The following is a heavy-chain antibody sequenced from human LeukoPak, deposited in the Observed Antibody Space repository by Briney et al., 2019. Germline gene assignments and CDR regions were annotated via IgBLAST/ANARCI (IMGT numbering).Heavy chain of an antibody. CDR2: INPSGSST. V-gene: IGHV1-46*01. J-gene: IGHJ6*02. Sequence: WASVKVSCKASGYTFTSYYMHWVRQAPGQGLEWMGIINPSGSSTSYAQKFQGRVTMTRDTSTSTVYMELSSLRSEDTAVYYCARDGLLGYCSSTSCYGFQDYYYYGMDVWGQGTTVSVSS. CDR3: ARDGLLGYCSSTSCYGFQDYYYYGMDV. D-gene: IGHD2-2*01. CDR1: GYTFTSYY.